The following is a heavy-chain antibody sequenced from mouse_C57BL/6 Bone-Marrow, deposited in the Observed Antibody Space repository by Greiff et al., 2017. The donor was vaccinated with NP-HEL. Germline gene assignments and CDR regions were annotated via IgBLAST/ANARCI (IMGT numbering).Heavy chain of an antibody. Sequence: DVHLVESGPGLVKPSQSLSLTCSVTGYSITSGYYWNWIRQFPGNKLEWMGYISYDGSNNYNPSLKNRISITRDTSKNQFFLKLNSVTTEDTATYYCARDLGGAFDYWGQGTTLTVSS. D-gene: IGHD4-1*01. J-gene: IGHJ2*01. CDR2: ISYDGSN. CDR1: GYSITSGYY. CDR3: ARDLGGAFDY. V-gene: IGHV3-6*01.